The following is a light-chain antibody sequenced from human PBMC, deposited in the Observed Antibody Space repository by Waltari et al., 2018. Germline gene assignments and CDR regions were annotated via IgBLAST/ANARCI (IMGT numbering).Light chain of an antibody. CDR1: SSDVGTYNY. J-gene: IGLJ2*01. V-gene: IGLV2-14*03. CDR3: SSYRSSSTLEL. Sequence: QSALTQPASVSGSPGQSITISCTGTSSDVGTYNYVSWYHQHPGKAPKPMIFYVSIRPSGVSNRFSGAKSGNTASLTISGLQAEDEADYYCSSYRSSSTLELFGGGTSLTVL. CDR2: YVS.